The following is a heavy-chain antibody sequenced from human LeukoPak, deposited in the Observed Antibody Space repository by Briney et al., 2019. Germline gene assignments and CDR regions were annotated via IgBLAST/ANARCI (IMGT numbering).Heavy chain of an antibody. CDR1: GFTFSSYA. CDR2: INSDSNYI. V-gene: IGHV3-21*01. CDR3: AVAYYYGSGDAFDI. D-gene: IGHD3-10*01. Sequence: GGSLRLSCAASGFTFSSYAMSWVRQAPGKGLEWVSSINSDSNYIYYADSVQGRFTISRDNAKNSLYLQMNSLRAEDTAVYYCAVAYYYGSGDAFDIWGQGTKVTVSS. J-gene: IGHJ3*02.